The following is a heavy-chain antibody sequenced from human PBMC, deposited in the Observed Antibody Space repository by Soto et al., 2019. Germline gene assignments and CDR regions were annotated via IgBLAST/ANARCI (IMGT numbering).Heavy chain of an antibody. Sequence: QVQLVQSGAEEKKPGASVQVSCKASGYTFFSYAMHWVRQAPGQRLEWLGWINAGNGNTKYSQKFQGRVTIARDTSAITAYMELSSLRSEDKAVYYCARHGSGWDYWCQGTLVTGSS. V-gene: IGHV1-3*05. D-gene: IGHD6-19*01. CDR2: INAGNGNT. CDR3: ARHGSGWDY. J-gene: IGHJ4*02. CDR1: GYTFFSYA.